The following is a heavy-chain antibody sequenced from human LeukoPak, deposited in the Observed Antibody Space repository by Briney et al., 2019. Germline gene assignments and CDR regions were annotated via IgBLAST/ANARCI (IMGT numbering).Heavy chain of an antibody. CDR1: GCTFSTYT. D-gene: IGHD2-21*02. CDR2: ISSASSYI. CDR3: AREPLYCGGDCYSEAFDI. V-gene: IGHV3-21*01. Sequence: PGGSLRLYCAASGCTFSTYTMSWVRQAPGKGLEWVSSISSASSYIYYADSVKGRFTISRDTAKNSLYLQMNTLRAEDTAVYYCAREPLYCGGDCYSEAFDIWGQGTMVTVSS. J-gene: IGHJ3*02.